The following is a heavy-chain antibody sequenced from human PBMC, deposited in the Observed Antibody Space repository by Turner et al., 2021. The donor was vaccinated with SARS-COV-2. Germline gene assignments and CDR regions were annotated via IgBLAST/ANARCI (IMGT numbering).Heavy chain of an antibody. CDR1: AGTFSSYG. CDR3: ASLYQGIAAAAISWFDP. Sequence: VQLVQSGAEVKKPGYSVKVSCKGSAGTFSSYGISWVRQTPGQWVELMGRISPILYIADYAQKFLGRVTITANKSTSTDYMKLSSLGTEYTAVYYCASLYQGIAAAAISWFDPWGQGTLVTVSS. V-gene: IGHV1-69*09. D-gene: IGHD6-13*01. CDR2: ISPILYIA. J-gene: IGHJ5*02.